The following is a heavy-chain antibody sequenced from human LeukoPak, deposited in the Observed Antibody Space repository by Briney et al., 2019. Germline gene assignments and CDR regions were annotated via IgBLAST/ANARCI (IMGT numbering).Heavy chain of an antibody. CDR1: GFTFSSYG. Sequence: PGGTLRPSCAASGFTFSSYGMSWVRQAPGKGLEWVSGISGSGGRTYFADSVKGRFTISRENAKNSLYLQMNSLRAGDTAVYYCARAAYSSTWYSRYFDLWGRGTLVTVSS. J-gene: IGHJ2*01. CDR2: ISGSGGRT. V-gene: IGHV3-23*01. D-gene: IGHD6-13*01. CDR3: ARAAYSSTWYSRYFDL.